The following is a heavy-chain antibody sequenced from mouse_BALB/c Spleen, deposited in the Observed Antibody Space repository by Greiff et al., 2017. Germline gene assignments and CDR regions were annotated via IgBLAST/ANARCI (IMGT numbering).Heavy chain of an antibody. CDR1: GYTFTSYN. V-gene: IGHV1-12*01. Sequence: VQLQQSGAELVKPGASVKMSCKASGYTFTSYNMHWVKQTPGQGLEWIGAIYPGNGDTSYNQKFKGKATLTADKSSSTAYMQLSSLTSEDSAVYYCARDWERYFDYWGQGTTLTVSS. CDR3: ARDWERYFDY. J-gene: IGHJ2*01. CDR2: IYPGNGDT. D-gene: IGHD4-1*01.